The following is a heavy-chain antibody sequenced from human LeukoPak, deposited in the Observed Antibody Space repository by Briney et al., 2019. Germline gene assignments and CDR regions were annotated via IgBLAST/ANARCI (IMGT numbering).Heavy chain of an antibody. CDR1: GGSISSGDYY. V-gene: IGHV4-30-4*08. D-gene: IGHD2-2*01. Sequence: SQALSLTCTVSGGSISSGDYYWSWIRQPPGKGQEWIGYIYYCGSTYYNPSLKSRVTISVDTSKNQFSLKLSSVTAADTAVYYCAREWYCSSTSCYDYYYYYMDVWGKGTTVTVSS. J-gene: IGHJ6*03. CDR2: IYYCGST. CDR3: AREWYCSSTSCYDYYYYYMDV.